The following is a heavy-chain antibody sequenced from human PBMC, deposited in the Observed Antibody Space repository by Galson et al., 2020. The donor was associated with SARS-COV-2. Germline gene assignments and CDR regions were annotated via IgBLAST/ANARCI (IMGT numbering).Heavy chain of an antibody. CDR2: IYYSGST. J-gene: IGHJ4*02. CDR3: ARAAASFTMIVVVITHFDY. CDR1: GGSISSGGYN. D-gene: IGHD3-22*01. V-gene: IGHV4-31*03. Sequence: ETSETLPPTCTVSGGSISSGGYNWSWIRQHPGKGQERIGYIYYSGSTYYNQSRKSRVTTTVDTSKNQFSLKLSSVTAADTAVYYCARAAASFTMIVVVITHFDYWGQGTLVTVSS.